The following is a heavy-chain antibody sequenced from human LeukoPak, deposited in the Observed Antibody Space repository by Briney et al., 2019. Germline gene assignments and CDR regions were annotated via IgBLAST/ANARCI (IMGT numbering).Heavy chain of an antibody. CDR3: ARIVQWLVHFDY. D-gene: IGHD6-19*01. Sequence: SETLSLTCTVFGGSISSSSYYWGWIRQPPGKGLEWIGSIYYSGGTYYNPSLKSRVTISVDTSKNQFSLKLSSVTAADTAVYYCARIVQWLVHFDYWGQGTLVTVSS. J-gene: IGHJ4*02. CDR1: GGSISSSSYY. CDR2: IYYSGGT. V-gene: IGHV4-39*07.